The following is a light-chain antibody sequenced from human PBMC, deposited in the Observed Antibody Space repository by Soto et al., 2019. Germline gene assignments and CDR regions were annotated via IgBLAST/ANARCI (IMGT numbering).Light chain of an antibody. CDR3: QQYYTYPNI. J-gene: IGKJ2*01. V-gene: IGKV1-5*01. Sequence: DIQMTQSPSTLSTSVGDRVTITCRASQSISRGLAWYQQKPGKAPNLLIYDASSLESGVPSRFSGSGSGTEFTLTISSLQPDDFAMYYCQQYYTYPNIFGQGTKLEIK. CDR1: QSISRG. CDR2: DAS.